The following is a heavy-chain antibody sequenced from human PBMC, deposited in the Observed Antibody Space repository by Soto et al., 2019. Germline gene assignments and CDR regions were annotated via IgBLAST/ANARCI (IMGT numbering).Heavy chain of an antibody. CDR3: ARDRQYGDYGYSFDF. CDR1: GYTFTAYY. J-gene: IGHJ4*02. CDR2: VNPSSGDT. V-gene: IGHV1-2*02. D-gene: IGHD4-17*01. Sequence: ASVKVSCKTSGYTFTAYYMHWVRQAPGQGLKWMGWVNPSSGDTDYAQDFQGRVTLTRDTSVNTVYMELSGLNSDDTALYYCARDRQYGDYGYSFDFCDQGTLCTVSS.